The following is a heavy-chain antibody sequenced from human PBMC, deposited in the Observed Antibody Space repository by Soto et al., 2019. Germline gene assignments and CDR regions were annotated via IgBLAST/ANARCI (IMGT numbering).Heavy chain of an antibody. CDR1: GGTFSSFA. V-gene: IGHV1-69*05. J-gene: IGHJ4*02. Sequence: SEKVFRKASGGTFSSFAISWVRQAPGQGLEWMGGIIPIFGTANYAQKLQGRATITTDESTSTAYMELSSLRSEATAVYYCARDQPTASSFDYRGQGTLVTVSS. CDR2: IIPIFGTA. CDR3: ARDQPTASSFDY.